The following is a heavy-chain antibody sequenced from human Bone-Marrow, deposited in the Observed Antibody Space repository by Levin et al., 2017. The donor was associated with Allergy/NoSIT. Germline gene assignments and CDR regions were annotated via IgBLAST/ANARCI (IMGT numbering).Heavy chain of an antibody. CDR3: AREEYRDSSNWFDP. V-gene: IGHV1-69*13. J-gene: IGHJ5*02. Sequence: ASVKVSCKASGGTFSSYAISWVRQAPGQGLEWMGGIIPIFGTANYAQKFQGRVTITADESTSTAYMELSSLRSEDTAVYYCAREEYRDSSNWFDPWGQGTLVTVSS. D-gene: IGHD1-1*01. CDR1: GGTFSSYA. CDR2: IIPIFGTA.